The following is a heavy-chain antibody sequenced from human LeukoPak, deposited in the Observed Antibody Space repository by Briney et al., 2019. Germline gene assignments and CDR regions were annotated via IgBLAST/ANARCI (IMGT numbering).Heavy chain of an antibody. CDR2: IWYDGSNK. CDR1: GFTFSSYG. V-gene: IGHV3-33*01. D-gene: IGHD3-22*01. Sequence: PGRSLRLPCAASGFTFSSYGMHWVRQAPGKGLEWVAVIWYDGSNKYYADSVKGRFTISRDNSKNTLYLQMNSLRAEDTAVYYCASHYDSSGFDYWGQGTLVTVSS. CDR3: ASHYDSSGFDY. J-gene: IGHJ4*02.